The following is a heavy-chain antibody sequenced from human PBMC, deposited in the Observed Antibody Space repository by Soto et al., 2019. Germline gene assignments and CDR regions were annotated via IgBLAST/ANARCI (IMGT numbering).Heavy chain of an antibody. J-gene: IGHJ6*02. D-gene: IGHD1-26*01. CDR1: GGSISSGDYY. V-gene: IGHV4-39*02. CDR3: AKEGGNHYYYYALDV. Sequence: PSETLSLTCTVSGGSISSGDYYWGWIRQPPGKGLEWIGSIFYSGSTYYNPSLKSRVTISVDTSKNQFSLKLSSVTAADTAVYYCAKEGGNHYYYYALDVWGQGTTVTVSS. CDR2: IFYSGST.